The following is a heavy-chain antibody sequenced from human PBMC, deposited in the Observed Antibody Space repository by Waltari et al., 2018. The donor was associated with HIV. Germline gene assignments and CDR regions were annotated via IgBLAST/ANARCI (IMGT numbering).Heavy chain of an antibody. Sequence: QVRLQQSGPGLMKTSQTLSLTCDISKDSLSSNSAAWNWVRRSPSRGFEWLGKTFYRSQWRFDYAGSLKCRLSISVDIAMNQFSLHLTSLIPDDTATYYCVRDSYGFDIWGQGSPVNV. V-gene: IGHV6-1*02. CDR3: VRDSYGFDI. CDR2: TFYRSQWRF. J-gene: IGHJ6*01. CDR1: KDSLSSNSAA.